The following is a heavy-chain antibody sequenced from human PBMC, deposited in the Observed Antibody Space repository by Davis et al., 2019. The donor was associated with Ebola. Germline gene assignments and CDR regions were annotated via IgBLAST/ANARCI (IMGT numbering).Heavy chain of an antibody. J-gene: IGHJ4*02. Sequence: AASVKVSCKASGYTFTNYDINWVRQATGQGLEWMGWMNPNSGNTGYAQKFQGRITMTRNISISTAYMELSRLRSEDTAVSYCARRVGARSGFDSWGQGSLVPVSS. CDR1: GYTFTNYD. V-gene: IGHV1-8*01. CDR2: MNPNSGNT. CDR3: ARRVGARSGFDS. D-gene: IGHD1-26*01.